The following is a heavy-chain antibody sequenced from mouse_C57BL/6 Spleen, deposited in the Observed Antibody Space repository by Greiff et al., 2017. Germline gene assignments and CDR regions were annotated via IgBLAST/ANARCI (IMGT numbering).Heavy chain of an antibody. CDR2: IDPETGGT. D-gene: IGHD2-4*01. CDR1: GYTFTDYE. J-gene: IGHJ2*01. V-gene: IGHV1-15*01. Sequence: QVQLQQSGAELVRPGASVTLSCKASGYTFTDYEMHWVKQTPVHGLEWIGAIDPETGGTAYNQKFKGKAILTADKSSSTAYMELRSLTSEDSAVYYCTRDDYDDPYYFDYWGQGTTLTVSS. CDR3: TRDDYDDPYYFDY.